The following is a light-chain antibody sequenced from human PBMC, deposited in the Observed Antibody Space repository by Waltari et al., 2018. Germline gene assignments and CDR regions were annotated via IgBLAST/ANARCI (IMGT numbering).Light chain of an antibody. CDR2: DVN. CDR3: CSYAGSAVSV. CDR1: SSDIGKYNL. J-gene: IGLJ3*02. V-gene: IGLV2-23*02. Sequence: QSAPTQTATVSGSPGQSITISCSGASSDIGKYNLVSWYQQHPGKAPTLIIYDVNKRPSGVSNRFSGSKSGNTAFLTISGLQTADEADYYCCSYAGSAVSVFGGGTKLTVL.